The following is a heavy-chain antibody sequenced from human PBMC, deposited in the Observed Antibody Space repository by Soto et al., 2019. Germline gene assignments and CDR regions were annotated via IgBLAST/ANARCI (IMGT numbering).Heavy chain of an antibody. Sequence: QVQLVQSGAEVKKPGASVKVSCKASGYSFTDYHIHWVRQAPGQGLEWLGRINPNSGGTSTAQKFQGWVPMTTDTSIRTASMELTRLTSDDTAIYYCARGDSTDCSNGVCSFFYNHDMDVWGQGTTVTVSS. J-gene: IGHJ6*02. CDR1: GYSFTDYH. D-gene: IGHD2-8*01. CDR3: ARGDSTDCSNGVCSFFYNHDMDV. V-gene: IGHV1-2*04. CDR2: INPNSGGT.